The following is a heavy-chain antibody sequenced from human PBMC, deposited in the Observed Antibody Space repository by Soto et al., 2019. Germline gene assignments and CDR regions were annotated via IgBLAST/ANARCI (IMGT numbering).Heavy chain of an antibody. CDR3: AKDAVYKDGLWLMDQ. Sequence: EVQLLESGGGLVQPGESLRLSCAVSGFTLSTFAMTWVRQAPGKGLECVSGITGSGSQIHYADSVKGRFTISKDNSKNTLYLQMESLRAVDTAVYFCAKDAVYKDGLWLMDQWGQGTQVTVSS. V-gene: IGHV3-23*01. CDR1: GFTLSTFA. J-gene: IGHJ4*02. CDR2: ITGSGSQI. D-gene: IGHD2-21*01.